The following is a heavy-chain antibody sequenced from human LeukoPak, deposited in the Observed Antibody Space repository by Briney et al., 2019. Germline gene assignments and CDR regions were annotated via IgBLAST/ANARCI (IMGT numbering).Heavy chain of an antibody. CDR3: ARGGFWSGYYQDY. CDR2: INHSGST. D-gene: IGHD3-3*01. V-gene: IGHV4-34*01. CDR1: GGSFSGYY. J-gene: IGHJ4*02. Sequence: PSETLSLTCAVYGGSFSGYYWSWIRQPPGKGLEWIGEINHSGSTNYNPSLKSRVTISVDTSKNQFSLKLSSVTAADTAVYYCARGGFWSGYYQDYWGQGTLVTVSS.